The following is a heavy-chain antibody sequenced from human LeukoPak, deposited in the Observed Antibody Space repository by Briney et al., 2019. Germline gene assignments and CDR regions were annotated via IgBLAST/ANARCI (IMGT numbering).Heavy chain of an antibody. D-gene: IGHD3-16*01. Sequence: ASVKVSCKASGYTFTTYAMHWVRQAPGQRLEWMGWINAGDGTTKYSQDFQGRVTITRDTSASSAYMELSSLRSEDMAVYYCARRRLGYFDYWGQGTLVTVSS. CDR2: INAGDGTT. CDR1: GYTFTTYA. J-gene: IGHJ4*02. CDR3: ARRRLGYFDY. V-gene: IGHV1-3*03.